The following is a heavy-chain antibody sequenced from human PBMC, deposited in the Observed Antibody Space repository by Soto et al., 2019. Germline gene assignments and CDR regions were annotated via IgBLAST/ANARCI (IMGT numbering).Heavy chain of an antibody. D-gene: IGHD3-22*01. CDR1: GGSVSSGSYY. CDR3: ARDGDTSGYYYFDY. Sequence: QVQLQESGPGLVKPSETLSLTCTVSGGSVSSGSYYWTWMRQPPGKGLEWIGYINYSGSTSYNPSLKGRVAISVDMSKKQFSLKVSSVTAADTAVYYCARDGDTSGYYYFDYWGQGTLVTVSS. J-gene: IGHJ4*02. V-gene: IGHV4-61*01. CDR2: INYSGST.